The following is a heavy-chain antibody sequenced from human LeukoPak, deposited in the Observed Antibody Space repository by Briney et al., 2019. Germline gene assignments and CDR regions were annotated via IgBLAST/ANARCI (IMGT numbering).Heavy chain of an antibody. D-gene: IGHD6-13*01. V-gene: IGHV4-4*02. CDR3: ARDANGSNLHYYHMDV. CDR2: INHTGNT. J-gene: IGHJ6*03. CDR1: GGSITSGNW. Sequence: SSETLSLTCAVSGGSITSGNWWSWVRQSPGKGLEWIGEINHTGNTNYNPSLNSRVSISLDRSKNQFSLRLTSVTAADTAVYFCARDANGSNLHYYHMDVWGKGTTVTVSS.